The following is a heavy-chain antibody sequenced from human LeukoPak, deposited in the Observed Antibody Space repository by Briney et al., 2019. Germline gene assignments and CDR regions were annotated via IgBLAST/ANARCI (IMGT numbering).Heavy chain of an antibody. CDR2: MNPRTGNT. CDR1: RYTFTSYD. J-gene: IGHJ4*02. CDR3: ARLSETPDYYGSGGYLYLAY. Sequence: ASVRVSCKALRYTFTSYDINWVRQAPGQGHEWMGWMNPRTGNTGYAPKFQDRVTMTRDTSTSTAYLEVSGLRSEDTAVYYCARLSETPDYYGSGGYLYLAYWGQGTRVTVSS. V-gene: IGHV1-8*01. D-gene: IGHD3-22*01.